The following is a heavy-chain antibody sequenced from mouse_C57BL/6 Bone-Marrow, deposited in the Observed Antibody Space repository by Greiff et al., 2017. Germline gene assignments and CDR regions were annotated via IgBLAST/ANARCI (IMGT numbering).Heavy chain of an antibody. J-gene: IGHJ1*03. CDR2: IYPRDGST. D-gene: IGHD1-1*01. Sequence: QVQLQQSGPELVKPGASVKLSCKASGYTFTSYDINWVKQRPGQGLEWIGWIYPRDGSTKYNEKFKGKATLTVDTSSSTAYMELHSLTSEDSAVYFCARLEFGGSSGEWYFDVWGTGTTVTVSS. CDR3: ARLEFGGSSGEWYFDV. V-gene: IGHV1-85*01. CDR1: GYTFTSYD.